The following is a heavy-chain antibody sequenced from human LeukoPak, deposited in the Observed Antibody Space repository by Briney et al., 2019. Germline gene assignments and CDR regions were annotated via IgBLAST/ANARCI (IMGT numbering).Heavy chain of an antibody. CDR1: GFTFSSFA. CDR3: ARAWSLRYFDY. V-gene: IGHV3-30*04. CDR2: ISYHGSNT. Sequence: GGSLRLSCAASGFTFSSFAMHWVRQAPGRGLEWVAAISYHGSNTYYADSVKGRFTISRDNSKNTLYLQMNSLRAEDTAVYYCARAWSLRYFDYWGQGTLVTVSS. D-gene: IGHD1-26*01. J-gene: IGHJ4*02.